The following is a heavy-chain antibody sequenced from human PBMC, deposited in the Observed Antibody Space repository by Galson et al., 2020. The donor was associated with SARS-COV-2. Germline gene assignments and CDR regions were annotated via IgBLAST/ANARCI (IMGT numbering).Heavy chain of an antibody. CDR1: GFTFGDYA. D-gene: IGHD4-17*01. Sequence: GESLKISCTASGFTFGDYAMSWVRQAPGKGLEWVGFIRSKAYGGTTEYAASVKGRFTISRDDSKSIAYLQMNSLKTEDTAVYYCTRVTTRSYYYYYMDVWGKGTTVTVSS. CDR2: IRSKAYGGTT. J-gene: IGHJ6*03. V-gene: IGHV3-49*04. CDR3: TRVTTRSYYYYYMDV.